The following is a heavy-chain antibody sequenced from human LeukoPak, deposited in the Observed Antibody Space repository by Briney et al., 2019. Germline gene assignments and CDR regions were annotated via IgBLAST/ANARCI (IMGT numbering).Heavy chain of an antibody. J-gene: IGHJ4*02. CDR1: GFTFSSYS. CDR3: ASVRSGSHWDFFDY. CDR2: ISSSSSYI. Sequence: SPGGPLRLSCAASGFTFSSYSMNWVRQAPGKGLEWVSSISSSSSYIYYADSVKGRFTISRDNAKNSLYLQMNSLRAEDTAVYYCASVRSGSHWDFFDYWGQGTLVTVSS. D-gene: IGHD1-26*01. V-gene: IGHV3-21*01.